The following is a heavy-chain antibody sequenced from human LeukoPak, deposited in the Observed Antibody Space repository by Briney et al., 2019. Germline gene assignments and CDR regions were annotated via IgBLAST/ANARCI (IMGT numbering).Heavy chain of an antibody. CDR1: GYTFTSYY. D-gene: IGHD5-18*01. J-gene: IGHJ4*02. CDR2: INPSGGST. CDR3: ARQNTAMADIDY. Sequence: ASVKVSCKASGYTFTSYYMHWVRQAPGRGLEWMGIINPSGGSTSYAQKFQGRVTMTRDTSTSTVYMELSSLRSEDTAVYYCARQNTAMADIDYWGQGTLVTVSS. V-gene: IGHV1-46*01.